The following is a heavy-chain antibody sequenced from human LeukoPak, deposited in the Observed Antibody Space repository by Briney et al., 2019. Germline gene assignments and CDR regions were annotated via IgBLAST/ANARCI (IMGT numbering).Heavy chain of an antibody. J-gene: IGHJ4*02. CDR1: GFTFSSYW. CDR3: ARDYNYAFDN. CDR2: IKQDGSEK. V-gene: IGHV3-7*01. Sequence: GGSLRLSCAASGFTFSSYWMSWVRQAPGKGLEWVANIKQDGSEKYYVDSVKGRFTISGDSAKNSLYLQMNSLRVEDTAVYYCARDYNYAFDNWGQGTLVTVSS. D-gene: IGHD1-1*01.